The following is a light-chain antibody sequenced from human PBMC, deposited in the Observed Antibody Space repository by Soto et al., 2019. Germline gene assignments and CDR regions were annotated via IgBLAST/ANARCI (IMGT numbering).Light chain of an antibody. J-gene: IGLJ2*01. Sequence: QSVLTQPPSASGAPGHTVTISCTGSSSNIGATYDVHWYQQLPGTAPKLLIYNNDNRPSGVPDRFSGSKSGNTASLTISGLQAEDEADYYCSSYTSSNTRLFGGGTKVTVL. CDR1: SSNIGATYD. V-gene: IGLV1-40*01. CDR2: NND. CDR3: SSYTSSNTRL.